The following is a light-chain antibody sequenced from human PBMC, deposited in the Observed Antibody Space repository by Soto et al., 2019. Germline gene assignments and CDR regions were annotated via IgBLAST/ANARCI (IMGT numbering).Light chain of an antibody. CDR3: QQRSNWLSIT. J-gene: IGKJ5*01. CDR2: DAS. CDR1: QSVSSY. V-gene: IGKV3-11*01. Sequence: EIVLTQSLATLSLPPGEIATLSFRASQSVSSYLAWYQQKPGQAPRLLIYDASNRATGIPARFSGSGSGTDFTLTISSLEPEDFAVYYCQQRSNWLSITFGQGTRLEIK.